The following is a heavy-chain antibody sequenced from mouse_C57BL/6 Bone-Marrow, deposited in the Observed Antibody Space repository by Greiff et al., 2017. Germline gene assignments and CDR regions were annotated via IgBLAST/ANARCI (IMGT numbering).Heavy chain of an antibody. CDR3: AREGIYYDYDGGYYYAMDY. Sequence: EVQVVESGGGLVKPGGSLKLSCAASGFTFSSYAMSWVRQTPEKRLEWVATISDGGSYTYYPDNVKGRFTISRDYAKNNLYLQMSHLKSEDTAMYYCAREGIYYDYDGGYYYAMDYWGQGTSVTVSS. CDR2: ISDGGSYT. J-gene: IGHJ4*01. V-gene: IGHV5-4*01. CDR1: GFTFSSYA. D-gene: IGHD2-4*01.